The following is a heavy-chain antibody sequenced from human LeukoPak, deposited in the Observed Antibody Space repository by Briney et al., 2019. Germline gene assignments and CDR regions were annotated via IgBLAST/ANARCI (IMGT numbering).Heavy chain of an antibody. J-gene: IGHJ5*02. D-gene: IGHD5-24*01. CDR3: ARINRDGYNYGXHDP. CDR1: GGSISSSSYY. V-gene: IGHV4-39*01. Sequence: SETLSLTCTVSGGSISSSSYYWGWIRQPPGKGLEWIGSIYYSGSTYYNPSLKSRVTISVDTSKNQFSLKLSSVTAADTAVYYCARINRDGYNYGXHDPWGQGTLVTVSS. CDR2: IYYSGST.